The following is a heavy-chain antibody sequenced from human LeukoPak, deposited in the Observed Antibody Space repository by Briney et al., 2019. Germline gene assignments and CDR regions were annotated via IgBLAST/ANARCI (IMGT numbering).Heavy chain of an antibody. CDR3: ATERGYSYGYAFGY. D-gene: IGHD5-18*01. V-gene: IGHV1-18*01. CDR1: GYTFSNYG. CDR2: ISAYNGNT. Sequence: ASVKVSCKASGYTFSNYGISWVRQAPGQGLEWMGWISAYNGNTNYAQKLQGRVTMTTDTSTSTAYMELRSLRSDDTAVYYCATERGYSYGYAFGYWGQGTLVTVSS. J-gene: IGHJ4*02.